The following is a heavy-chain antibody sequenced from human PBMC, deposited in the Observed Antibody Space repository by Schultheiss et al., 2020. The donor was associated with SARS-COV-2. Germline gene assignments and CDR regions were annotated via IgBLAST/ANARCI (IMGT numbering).Heavy chain of an antibody. V-gene: IGHV1-2*02. CDR1: GYTFTSYY. Sequence: ASVKVSCKASGYTFTSYYMHWVRQAPGQGLEWMGWINPNSGGTNYAQKFQGRVTMTRDTSISTAYMELSRLRSDDTAVYYCARASGSYYSDDGAFDYWGQGTLVTVSS. CDR3: ARASGSYYSDDGAFDY. D-gene: IGHD1-26*01. CDR2: INPNSGGT. J-gene: IGHJ4*02.